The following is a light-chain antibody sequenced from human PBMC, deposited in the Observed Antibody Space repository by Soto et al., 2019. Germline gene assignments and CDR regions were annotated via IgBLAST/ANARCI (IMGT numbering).Light chain of an antibody. J-gene: IGKJ1*01. Sequence: AIQVTQSPSSLSASVGDRVTITCRASQDIRNDLGWYQQKPGKAPKLLIYAASSLHSGVPSRFIGSASGTDVTLTISSLQPEEFATYYCLQDYISPWTFGQETKVEIK. CDR3: LQDYISPWT. CDR2: AAS. V-gene: IGKV1-6*01. CDR1: QDIRND.